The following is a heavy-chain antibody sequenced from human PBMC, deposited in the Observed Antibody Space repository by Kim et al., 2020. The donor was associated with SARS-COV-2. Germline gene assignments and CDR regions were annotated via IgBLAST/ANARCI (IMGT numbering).Heavy chain of an antibody. J-gene: IGHJ4*02. CDR1: GGSISSSSYY. Sequence: SETLSLTCTVSGGSISSSSYYWGWIRQPPGKGLEWIGSFYYSGSTYYNPSLKSRVTISVDTSKNQFSLKMSSVTAADTAVYYCAGVGPKVTMVRGAADYCGQGTLVTDS. CDR3: AGVGPKVTMVRGAADY. CDR2: FYYSGST. V-gene: IGHV4-39*07. D-gene: IGHD3-10*01.